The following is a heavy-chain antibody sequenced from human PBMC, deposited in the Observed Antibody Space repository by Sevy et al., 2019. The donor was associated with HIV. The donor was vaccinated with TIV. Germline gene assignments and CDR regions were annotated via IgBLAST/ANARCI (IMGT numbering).Heavy chain of an antibody. V-gene: IGHV3-21*01. Sequence: GGSLRLSCAASGFTFSSYSMNWVRQAPGKGLEWVSSISSSSSYIYYADSVKGRFTISRDNAKNSLYLQMNSLRAEDTAVYYCAGDRTQRNDFWSGLGGADAFDIWGQGTMVTVSS. CDR1: GFTFSSYS. D-gene: IGHD3-3*01. CDR2: ISSSSSYI. CDR3: AGDRTQRNDFWSGLGGADAFDI. J-gene: IGHJ3*02.